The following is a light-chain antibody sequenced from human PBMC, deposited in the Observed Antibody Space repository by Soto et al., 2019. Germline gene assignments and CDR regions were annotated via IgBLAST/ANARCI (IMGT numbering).Light chain of an antibody. J-gene: IGKJ1*01. CDR3: QQYNNWPRT. V-gene: IGKV3-15*01. Sequence: EIVMTHSPATLSVSPGERAALSRRASQSVSSDLAWYHQKPGQAPRLLIYGASTRATGIPARFSGSGSGTEFTLTINSLQSEDFAVYYCQQYNNWPRTFGQGTKVDIK. CDR2: GAS. CDR1: QSVSSD.